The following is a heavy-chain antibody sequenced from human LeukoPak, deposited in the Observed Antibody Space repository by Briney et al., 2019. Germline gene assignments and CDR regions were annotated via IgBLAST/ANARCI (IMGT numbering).Heavy chain of an antibody. CDR2: IKQDGSEK. CDR3: ARGKTYYYGSGSFDY. V-gene: IGHV3-7*01. Sequence: GGSLRLSCAASGFTFSSYWMSWVRQAPGKGLEWVANIKQDGSEKYYVGSVKGRFTISRDNSKNTLYLQMNSLRAEDTAVYYCARGKTYYYGSGSFDYWGQGTLVTVSS. D-gene: IGHD3-10*01. J-gene: IGHJ4*02. CDR1: GFTFSSYW.